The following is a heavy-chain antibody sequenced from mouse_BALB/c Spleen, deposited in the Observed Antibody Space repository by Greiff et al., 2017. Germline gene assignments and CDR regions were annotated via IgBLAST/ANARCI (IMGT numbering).Heavy chain of an antibody. J-gene: IGHJ1*01. Sequence: QVQLQQSGPELVRPGASVKMSCTASGYTFTSYWMHWVKQRPGQGLEWIGMIDPSNSETRLNQKFKDKATLNVDKSSNTAYMQLSSLTSEDSAVYYYALYYDRATQYFDDWGEGTTVTVSS. CDR3: ALYYDRATQYFDD. CDR1: GYTFTSYW. V-gene: IGHV1-74*01. CDR2: IDPSNSET. D-gene: IGHD1-1*01.